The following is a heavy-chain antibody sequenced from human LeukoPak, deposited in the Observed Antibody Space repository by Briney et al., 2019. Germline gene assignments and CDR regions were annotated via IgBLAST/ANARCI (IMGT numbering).Heavy chain of an antibody. V-gene: IGHV1-69*01. D-gene: IGHD3-9*01. CDR3: ARDLVGSHTSYSSGAWDY. CDR1: GGTFSNYA. CDR2: IIPIFDTA. J-gene: IGHJ4*02. Sequence: GSSVKVSCKASGGTFSNYAISWVRQAPGQGLEWMGGIIPIFDTADYAQKFQGRLTITADESTSTAYMELSSLRAGDTAVYYCARDLVGSHTSYSSGAWDYWGQGTLVTVSS.